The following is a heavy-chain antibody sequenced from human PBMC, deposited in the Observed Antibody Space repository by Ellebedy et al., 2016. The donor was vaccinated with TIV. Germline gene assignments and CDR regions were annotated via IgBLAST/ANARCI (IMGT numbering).Heavy chain of an antibody. CDR3: ARHIGYSNGPSEY. D-gene: IGHD6-19*01. CDR1: GATFSGSA. J-gene: IGHJ4*02. V-gene: IGHV1-69*13. Sequence: SVKVSCEASGATFSGSAISWVRQAPGQGLEWIGGIIAIFGTTKYAQKFQGRLTITADQLTTTSYLELSGLTFEDTAVYFCARHIGYSNGPSEYWGQGSLVTVSS. CDR2: IIAIFGTT.